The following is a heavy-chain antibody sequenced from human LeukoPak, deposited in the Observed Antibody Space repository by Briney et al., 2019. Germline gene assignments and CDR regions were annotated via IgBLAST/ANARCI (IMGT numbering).Heavy chain of an antibody. D-gene: IGHD3-10*01. CDR2: IYYSGTT. J-gene: IGHJ4*02. Sequence: SETLSLTCTVSGGSISSYYWSWIRQPPGKGLECIGYIYYSGTTSYNPSLKTRVTISIDTSKNQFSLKLSSVTAADTDVYYCARVIRPMASQYYFDYWGQGTLVTVSS. CDR3: ARVIRPMASQYYFDY. CDR1: GGSISSYY. V-gene: IGHV4-59*01.